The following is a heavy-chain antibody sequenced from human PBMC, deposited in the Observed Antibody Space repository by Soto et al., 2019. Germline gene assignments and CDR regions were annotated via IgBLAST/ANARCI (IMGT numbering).Heavy chain of an antibody. J-gene: IGHJ3*01. D-gene: IGHD6-19*01. CDR3: AKDPIHGSGWVGS. CDR1: GFTFSSYA. CDR2: ISGSGGST. Sequence: EVQLLESGGGLVQPGGSLRLSCAASGFTFSSYAMSWVRQAPGKGLEWVSAISGSGGSTYYAVSVKGRFTISRDNSKNTLYLQMNSLIAEDTAVYYCAKDPIHGSGWVGSWGQGTMVTVSS. V-gene: IGHV3-23*01.